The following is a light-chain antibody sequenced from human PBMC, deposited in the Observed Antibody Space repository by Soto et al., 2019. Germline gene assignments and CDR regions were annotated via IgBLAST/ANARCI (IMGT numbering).Light chain of an antibody. J-gene: IGKJ4*01. CDR3: QKDSSVTLT. CDR1: QSIGIY. CDR2: DAS. V-gene: IGKV1-27*01. Sequence: DIQMTQSPSSLSASAGDRVTITCRASQSIGIYLAWFLQRPGHVPELLIYDASTLHSGVPSRFRGSGSGTDFTLTISSLQPEDVATYYCQKDSSVTLTFGGGTKVEIK.